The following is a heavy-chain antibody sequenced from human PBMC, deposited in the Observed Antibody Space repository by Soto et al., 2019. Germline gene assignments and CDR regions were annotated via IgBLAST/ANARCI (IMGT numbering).Heavy chain of an antibody. CDR3: AKESSSWLNYFPAPYYYCCMDV. CDR2: ISGSGGST. V-gene: IGHV3-23*01. J-gene: IGHJ6*02. CDR1: GFTVSSYA. D-gene: IGHD6-13*01. Sequence: PGGSLRLSCAASGFTVSSYAMSWVRQAPGKGLEWVSAISGSGGSTYYADSVKGRFTISRDNSKNTLYLQMNSLRAEDTAVYYCAKESSSWLNYFPAPYYYCCMDVWGQGTTVTVSS.